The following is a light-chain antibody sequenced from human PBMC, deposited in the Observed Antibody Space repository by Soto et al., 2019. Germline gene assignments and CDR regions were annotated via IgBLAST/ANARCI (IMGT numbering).Light chain of an antibody. CDR1: SCNIGSNT. V-gene: IGLV1-44*01. CDR2: SNN. CDR3: AAWDDSLKMV. J-gene: IGLJ1*01. Sequence: QRVLTQPPSTSGTPGQRVTIPCSGSSCNIGSNTVNWYQQLPGTARKLLIYSNNQRPSGVPGRFSGSKSSASACLAISGLQSEDEADYYCAAWDDSLKMVFGTGTKVTVL.